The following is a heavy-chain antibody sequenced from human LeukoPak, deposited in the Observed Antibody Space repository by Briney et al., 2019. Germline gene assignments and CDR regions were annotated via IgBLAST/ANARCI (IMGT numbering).Heavy chain of an antibody. D-gene: IGHD2-2*01. CDR1: GFTFSDYY. V-gene: IGHV3-11*01. CDR2: ISSSGSTI. J-gene: IGHJ4*02. CDR3: AGQVVPAAMFDY. Sequence: NPGGSLRLSCAASGFTFSDYYMSWIRQAPGKGLEWVSYISSSGSTIYYADSVKGRFTISRDNAKNSLYLQMNSLRAEDTAVYYCAGQVVPAAMFDYWGQGTLVTVSS.